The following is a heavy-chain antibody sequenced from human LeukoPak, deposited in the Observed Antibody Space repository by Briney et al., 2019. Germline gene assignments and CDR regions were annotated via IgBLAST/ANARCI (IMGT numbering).Heavy chain of an antibody. CDR2: IIPSDGTS. Sequence: ASVKVSCKAPGYGFSTYGISWVRQAPGQGLEWMGWIIPSDGTSNYAQNFQGRFTITTDRSTSTAYMELRNLRPDDTALYFCSKSTVGTTSPWSWGPKKIGQKVEWFDPWGQGTQVIVSS. CDR1: GYGFSTYG. J-gene: IGHJ5*02. D-gene: IGHD2-8*02. CDR3: SKSTVGTTSPWSWGPKKIGQKVEWFDP. V-gene: IGHV1-18*01.